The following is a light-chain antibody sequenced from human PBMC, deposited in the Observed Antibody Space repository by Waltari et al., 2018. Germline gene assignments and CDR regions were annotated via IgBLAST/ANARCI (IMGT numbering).Light chain of an antibody. CDR1: QSISSY. CDR3: QQSYSRRT. CDR2: AAS. V-gene: IGKV1-39*01. Sequence: IQMTQSPSSLSASVGDRVPIPCRASQSISSYSNWYQQKPGKAPKLQFYAASSLQSGVPSRCSVSGSGTDVTLSISSLQPEDFATYYCQQSYSRRTFGQGTKVEIK. J-gene: IGKJ1*01.